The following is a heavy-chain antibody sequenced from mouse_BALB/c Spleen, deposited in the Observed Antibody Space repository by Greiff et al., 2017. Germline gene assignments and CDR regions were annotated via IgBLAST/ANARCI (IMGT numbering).Heavy chain of an antibody. CDR1: GYTFTSYV. CDR2: INPYNDGT. J-gene: IGHJ4*01. V-gene: IGHV1-14*01. CDR3: ARYPPYYAMDY. Sequence: EVKLQQSGPELVKPGASVKMSCKASGYTFTSYVMHWVKQKPGQGLEWIGYINPYNDGTKYNEKFKGKATLTSDKSSSTAYMELSSLTSEDSAVYYCARYPPYYAMDYWGQGTSVTVSS.